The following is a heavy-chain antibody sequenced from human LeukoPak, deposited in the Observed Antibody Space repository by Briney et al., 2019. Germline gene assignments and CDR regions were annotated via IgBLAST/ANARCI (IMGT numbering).Heavy chain of an antibody. CDR3: AKDRSGYYFDY. V-gene: IGHV3-49*03. CDR1: GFTFGDYA. D-gene: IGHD3-3*01. CDR2: IRSKAYGGAT. Sequence: PGGSLRLSCTASGFTFGDYAMSWFRQAPGKGLEWVGFIRSKAYGGATENAASVKGRFTISRDNSKNTLCLQMNSLRAEDTAVYYCAKDRSGYYFDYWGQGTLVTVSS. J-gene: IGHJ4*02.